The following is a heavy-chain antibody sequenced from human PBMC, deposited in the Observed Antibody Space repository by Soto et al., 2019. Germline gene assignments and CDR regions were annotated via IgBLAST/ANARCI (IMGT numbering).Heavy chain of an antibody. CDR2: INAGNGNT. J-gene: IGHJ5*02. D-gene: IGHD2-15*01. CDR3: ARDVGYCSGGSCYSWFDP. V-gene: IGHV1-3*01. CDR1: GYTFTSYA. Sequence: ASVKVSCKASGYTFTSYAMHWVRQAPGQRLEWMGWINAGNGNTKYSQKFQGRVTITRGTSASTAYMELSSLRSEDTAVYYCARDVGYCSGGSCYSWFDPWGQGTLVTVSS.